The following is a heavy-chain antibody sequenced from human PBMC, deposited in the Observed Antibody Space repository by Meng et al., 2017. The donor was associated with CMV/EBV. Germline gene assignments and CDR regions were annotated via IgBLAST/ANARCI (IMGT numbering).Heavy chain of an antibody. D-gene: IGHD2-2*01. CDR1: GFTFSSYS. CDR3: ARDQGGWEAVVVPAAILGWGYYYYGMDV. J-gene: IGHJ6*02. V-gene: IGHV3-48*04. CDR2: ISSSSSTI. Sequence: ETLSLTCAASGFTFSSYSMNWVRQAPGKGLEWVSYISSSSSTIYYEDSVKGRFTISRDNAKNSLYLQMNSLRAEDTAVYYCARDQGGWEAVVVPAAILGWGYYYYGMDVWGQGTTVTISS.